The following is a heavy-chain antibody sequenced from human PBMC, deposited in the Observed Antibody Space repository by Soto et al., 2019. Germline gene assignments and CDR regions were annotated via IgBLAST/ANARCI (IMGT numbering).Heavy chain of an antibody. CDR2: IYHSGST. Sequence: QVQLQESGPGLVKPSGTLSLTCAVSGGSFSSSNWWSWVRQPPGKGLEWIGEIYHSGSTNYNPSLKSRINISLNKSKGQFSPKLTFVTAADTAVYYCAGSIREGFGFDPWGQGSLVTVSS. J-gene: IGHJ5*02. CDR1: GGSFSSSNW. D-gene: IGHD3-10*01. V-gene: IGHV4-4*02. CDR3: AGSIREGFGFDP.